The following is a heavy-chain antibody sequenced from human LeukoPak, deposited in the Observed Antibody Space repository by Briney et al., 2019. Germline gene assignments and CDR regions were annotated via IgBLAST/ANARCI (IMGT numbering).Heavy chain of an antibody. CDR3: ARGAGWYDY. Sequence: SETLSLTCTVSGGSISSYYWSWIRQPPGKGLEWIGYIYYSGSNNYNPSLKSQVTISVDTSKNQFSLKLSSVTAADTAVYYCARGAGWYDYWGQGTLVTVSS. V-gene: IGHV4-59*01. D-gene: IGHD6-19*01. J-gene: IGHJ4*02. CDR1: GGSISSYY. CDR2: IYYSGSN.